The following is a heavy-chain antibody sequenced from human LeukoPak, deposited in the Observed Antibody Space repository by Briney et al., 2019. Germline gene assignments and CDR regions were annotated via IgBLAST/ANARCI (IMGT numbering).Heavy chain of an antibody. J-gene: IGHJ4*02. CDR1: GFTFSSYW. V-gene: IGHV3-7*01. Sequence: GGSLRLSCAASGFTFSSYWMSWVRQAPGKGLEGLANIKQDGSEKYYVDSVKGLFTISRDNAKNSLYLKMNSLRVEDMAVYDCARTGVDYDYVWGSYRGGWYFDYWGQGTLVTVSS. CDR2: IKQDGSEK. D-gene: IGHD3-16*02. CDR3: ARTGVDYDYVWGSYRGGWYFDY.